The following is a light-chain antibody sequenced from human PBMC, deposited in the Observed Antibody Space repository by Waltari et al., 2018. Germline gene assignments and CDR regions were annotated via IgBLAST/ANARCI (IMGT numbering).Light chain of an antibody. CDR2: KDT. J-gene: IGLJ2*01. V-gene: IGLV3-25*03. CDR1: VLPKHY. Sequence: SSELTQPPSVSVSPGQTARISCSGDVLPKHYAYWYQQKPGQAPVLLIYKDTERPSGIPERFSGSSSGTTVTLTISGVQAEDEADYYCQSADSSGTYVVFGGGTMLTVL. CDR3: QSADSSGTYVV.